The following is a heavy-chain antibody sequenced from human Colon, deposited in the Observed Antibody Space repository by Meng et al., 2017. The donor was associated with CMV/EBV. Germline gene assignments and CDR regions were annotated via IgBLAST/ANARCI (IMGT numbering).Heavy chain of an antibody. J-gene: IGHJ3*02. D-gene: IGHD4-17*01. V-gene: IGHV3-48*03. CDR3: ASETEGSDYDAFDI. Sequence: GSLRLSCAASGFIFSSYEMNWVRQAPGKGLEWVSHIRSGGDDIQYADSVKGRFTISRDNAKNSLYLQMNSLRVEDTGVYYCASETEGSDYDAFDIWGQGTMVTVSS. CDR1: GFIFSSYE. CDR2: IRSGGDDI.